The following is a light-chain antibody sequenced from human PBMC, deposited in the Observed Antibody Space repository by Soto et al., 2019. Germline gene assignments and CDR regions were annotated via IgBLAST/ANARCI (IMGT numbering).Light chain of an antibody. CDR2: VES. CDR3: QQSYTTPLT. Sequence: DVQVTQSPSSLSASVGDRVTITCRASQNINNYLNWYQQKPGKAPKLLISVESNLQSGVPSRFSGRGSETEFTLTISSLQPEDFATYYCQQSYTTPLTVGGGTNVDIK. CDR1: QNINNY. J-gene: IGKJ4*01. V-gene: IGKV1-39*01.